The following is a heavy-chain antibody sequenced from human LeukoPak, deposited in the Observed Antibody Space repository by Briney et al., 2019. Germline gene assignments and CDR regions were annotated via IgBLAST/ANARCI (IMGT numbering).Heavy chain of an antibody. CDR1: GESFSGQY. D-gene: IGHD3-10*01. Sequence: SETLSLSCVVSGESFSGQYWSWIRQPPGKGLEWIGEINNSGNTNFNPSLTSRVTISVDASKNQFSLNLTSKTAADTAVYYCAEGFGNVRGVTWGQGTLVTVSS. J-gene: IGHJ5*02. CDR2: INNSGNT. V-gene: IGHV4-34*01. CDR3: AEGFGNVRGVT.